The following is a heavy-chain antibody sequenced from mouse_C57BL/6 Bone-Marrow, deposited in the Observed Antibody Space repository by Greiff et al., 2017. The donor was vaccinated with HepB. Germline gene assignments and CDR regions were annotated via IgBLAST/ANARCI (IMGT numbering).Heavy chain of an antibody. CDR2: ISSGSSTI. CDR3: ARGRQNGGYLYCFDY. Sequence: DVKLVESGGGLVKPGGSLKLSCAASGFTFSDYGMHWVRQAPEKGLEWVAYISSGSSTIYYADTVKGRFTISRDNAKNTLFLQMTSLRSEDTAMYYCARGRQNGGYLYCFDYWGQGTTLTVSS. CDR1: GFTFSDYG. V-gene: IGHV5-17*01. J-gene: IGHJ2*01. D-gene: IGHD2-3*01.